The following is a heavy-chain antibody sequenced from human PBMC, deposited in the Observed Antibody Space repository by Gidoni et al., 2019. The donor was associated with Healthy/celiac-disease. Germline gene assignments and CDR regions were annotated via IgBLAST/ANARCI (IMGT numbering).Heavy chain of an antibody. CDR2: IIPIFGTA. V-gene: IGHV1-69*01. CDR3: ARANNWNDGRGGWYFDY. D-gene: IGHD1-20*01. J-gene: IGHJ4*02. CDR1: GGTCSSYA. Sequence: QVQLVQSGAEVKKPGSSVKVSCTASGGTCSSYALSWVRQAPGQGLQWLGGIIPIFGTANYAQKFQGRVTITADESTSTAYMELSSLRSEDPAVYYCARANNWNDGRGGWYFDYWGQGTLVTVSS.